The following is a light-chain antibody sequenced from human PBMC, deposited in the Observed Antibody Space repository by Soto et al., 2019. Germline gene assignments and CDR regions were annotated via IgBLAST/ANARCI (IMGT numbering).Light chain of an antibody. Sequence: EIVMTQSPATLSVSPGERATLSCRASQSVSSNLAWYQQKPGQAPRLLIYGASTRATGIPARFSGSGSGTEFTPTISSLQSEDFAIYYCQQYNNWPLYTFGQGTKLEIK. CDR3: QQYNNWPLYT. V-gene: IGKV3-15*01. J-gene: IGKJ2*01. CDR2: GAS. CDR1: QSVSSN.